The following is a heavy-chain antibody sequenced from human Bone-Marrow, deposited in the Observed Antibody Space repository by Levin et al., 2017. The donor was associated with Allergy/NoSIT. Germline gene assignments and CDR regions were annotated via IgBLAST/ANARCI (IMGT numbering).Heavy chain of an antibody. D-gene: IGHD3-10*01. CDR1: GGSISAYY. Sequence: SETLSLTCTVSGGSISAYYWSWIRQPPGKGLEWIGHVYHSGSTNYNPSLKSQVTISADMSKNQFFLSVRSVTAADTAIYYCATIMVRGDKYDYWGPGTMVIVSS. CDR2: VYHSGST. J-gene: IGHJ4*02. V-gene: IGHV4-4*08. CDR3: ATIMVRGDKYDY.